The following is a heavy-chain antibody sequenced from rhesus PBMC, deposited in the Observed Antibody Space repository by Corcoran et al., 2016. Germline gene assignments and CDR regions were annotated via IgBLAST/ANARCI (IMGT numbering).Heavy chain of an antibody. D-gene: IGHD6S26*01. CDR1: GYSITRGYR. Sequence: QVQLQESGPGLVKPSETLSFTCAVSGYSITRGYRCGWNRQPPGKGLEWIGQIFGRTGTTYYNPSLKIRVPVSKDTSKNQFSLRLTSVTAADTAVYYCLSSGWSGFWGQGVLVTVSS. V-gene: IGHV4-127*01. CDR2: IFGRTGTT. CDR3: LSSGWSGF. J-gene: IGHJ4*01.